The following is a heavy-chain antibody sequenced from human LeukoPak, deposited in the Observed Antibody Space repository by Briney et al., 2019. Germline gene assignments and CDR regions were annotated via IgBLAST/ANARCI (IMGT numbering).Heavy chain of an antibody. CDR2: ISAYNGNT. D-gene: IGHD1-26*01. V-gene: IGHV1-18*01. Sequence: ASVKVSCKASSYTFTSYGISWVRQAPGQGLEWMGWISAYNGNTNYAQKLQGRVTMTTDTSTSTAYMELRSLRSDDTAVYYCARDLRDSGSYYYYYYGMDVWGQGTTVTVSS. CDR3: ARDLRDSGSYYYYYYGMDV. J-gene: IGHJ6*02. CDR1: SYTFTSYG.